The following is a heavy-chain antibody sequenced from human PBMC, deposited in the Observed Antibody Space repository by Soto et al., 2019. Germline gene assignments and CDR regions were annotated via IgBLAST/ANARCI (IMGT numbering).Heavy chain of an antibody. CDR1: GLTFSGSA. Sequence: PGGSLRLSCAASGLTFSGSAMSWVRQAPGKGLEWVSSISATGASTYYADSVQGRFTVSRDNSKDTFFLEMNSLRAEDTAAYFCAKIRSIAAAFSDYWGQGTLVTVSS. CDR3: AKIRSIAAAFSDY. V-gene: IGHV3-23*01. D-gene: IGHD6-13*01. CDR2: ISATGAST. J-gene: IGHJ4*02.